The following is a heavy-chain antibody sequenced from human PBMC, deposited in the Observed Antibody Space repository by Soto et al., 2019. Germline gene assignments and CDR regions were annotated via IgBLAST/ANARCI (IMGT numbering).Heavy chain of an antibody. J-gene: IGHJ3*02. D-gene: IGHD3-3*01. V-gene: IGHV3-30-3*01. CDR2: ISYDGSNK. CDR1: GFTFSSYA. CDR3: AMLWGFWSGGIDAFDI. Sequence: QVQLVESGGGVVQPGRSLRLSCAASGFTFSSYAMHWVRQAPGKGLEWVAVISYDGSNKYYADSVKGRFTISRDNSKNTLYLQMNSLRAEDTAVYYCAMLWGFWSGGIDAFDIWGQGTMVTVSS.